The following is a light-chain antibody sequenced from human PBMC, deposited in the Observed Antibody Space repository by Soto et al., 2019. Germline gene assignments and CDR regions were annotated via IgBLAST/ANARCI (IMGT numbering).Light chain of an antibody. J-gene: IGLJ3*02. CDR2: ENN. Sequence: QSVLTQPPSVSAAPGQKVTISCSGSSSNIGNNYVSWYQQLPGTAPKLLIYENNKRPSGIPDRFSGSKSGTSATLGITGLQTGDEADYHCGTWDNSLSAGVFGGGTKVTVL. CDR1: SSNIGNNY. V-gene: IGLV1-51*02. CDR3: GTWDNSLSAGV.